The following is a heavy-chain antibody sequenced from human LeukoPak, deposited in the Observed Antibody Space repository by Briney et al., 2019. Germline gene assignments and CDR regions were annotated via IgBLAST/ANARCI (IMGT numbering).Heavy chain of an antibody. CDR3: ARDLLYSSSWTDASG. J-gene: IGHJ4*02. V-gene: IGHV4-59*12. CDR2: IYHSGST. CDR1: GGSISSYY. D-gene: IGHD6-13*01. Sequence: SETLSLTCTVSGGSISSYYWSWIRQPPGKGLEWIGYIYHSGSTYYNPSLKSRVTISVDRSKNQFSLKLSSVTAADTAVYYCARDLLYSSSWTDASGWGQGTLVTVSS.